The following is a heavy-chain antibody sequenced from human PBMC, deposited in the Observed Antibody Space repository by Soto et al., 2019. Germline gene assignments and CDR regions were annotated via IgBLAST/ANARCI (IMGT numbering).Heavy chain of an antibody. CDR2: ISGSGGST. CDR3: VTSGSYYFDY. J-gene: IGHJ4*02. Sequence: EVQLLESGGGLVQPGGSPRLSCAASGFTFSSYAMSWVRQAPGKGLEWVSAISGSGGSTYYADSVKGRFTISRDNSKNTLYLQMNSLRAEDTAVYYCVTSGSYYFDYWGQGTLVTVSS. D-gene: IGHD1-26*01. CDR1: GFTFSSYA. V-gene: IGHV3-23*01.